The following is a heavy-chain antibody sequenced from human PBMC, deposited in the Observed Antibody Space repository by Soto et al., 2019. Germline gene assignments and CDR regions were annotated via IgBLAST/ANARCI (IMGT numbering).Heavy chain of an antibody. Sequence: GGSLRLSCAASGFTFSDYYMSWFRQAPGKGLEWVSYISGSGFTTHDADSVKGRFTISRDNAKDSLYLQMNGLRVEDTAVYYCAKQAGATTWQFDYWGQGTLVTVSS. CDR1: GFTFSDYY. CDR2: ISGSGFTT. CDR3: AKQAGATTWQFDY. D-gene: IGHD1-26*01. J-gene: IGHJ4*02. V-gene: IGHV3-11*01.